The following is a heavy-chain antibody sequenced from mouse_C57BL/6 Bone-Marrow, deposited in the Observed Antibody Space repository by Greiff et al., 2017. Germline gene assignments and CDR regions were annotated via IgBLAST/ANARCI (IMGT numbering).Heavy chain of an antibody. V-gene: IGHV1-54*01. CDR3: ARWSLSGYYAMDY. CDR1: GYAFTNYL. CDR2: INPGSGGT. D-gene: IGHD4-1*01. Sequence: VQVVESGAELVRPGTSVKVSCKASGYAFTNYLIEWVKQRPGQGLAWIGVINPGSGGTNYNETFKGKATLTADKSSSTAYMQLSSLTSEDSAVYVCARWSLSGYYAMDYWGQGTSVTVSS. J-gene: IGHJ4*01.